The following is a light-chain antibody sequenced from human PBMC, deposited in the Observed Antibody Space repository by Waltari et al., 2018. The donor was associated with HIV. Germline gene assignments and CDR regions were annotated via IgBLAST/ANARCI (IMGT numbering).Light chain of an antibody. V-gene: IGLV2-14*01. CDR3: SSYTRNNTV. Sequence: QSALTQPASVSGSPGQSITISCTGTSSDVGGYNYVSWYQQHPGKAPKLMIYEISNRPSGISNRFSGSKSGNTASLTISGLQAEDEADYYCSSYTRNNTVFGNGTKVTVL. CDR2: EIS. J-gene: IGLJ1*01. CDR1: SSDVGGYNY.